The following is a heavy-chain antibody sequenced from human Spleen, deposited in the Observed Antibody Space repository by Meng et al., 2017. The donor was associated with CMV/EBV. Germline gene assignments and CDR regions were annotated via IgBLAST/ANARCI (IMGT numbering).Heavy chain of an antibody. V-gene: IGHV2-5*01. J-gene: IGHJ4*02. D-gene: IGHD3-3*01. Sequence: TFYGFSLSTSRMGVGWIRQPPGKALEWIALIYFNDEERYSPSLKNRLTVNKDTSKNQVVLTMTNMDPVDAGTYYCAHTYYDFWSGFFYWGQGALVTVSS. CDR2: IYFNDEE. CDR1: GFSLSTSRMG. CDR3: AHTYYDFWSGFFY.